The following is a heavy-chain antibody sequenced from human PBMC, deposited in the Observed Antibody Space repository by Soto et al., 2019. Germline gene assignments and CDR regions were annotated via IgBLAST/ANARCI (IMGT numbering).Heavy chain of an antibody. D-gene: IGHD2-15*01. CDR1: GGTFSSYA. V-gene: IGHV1-69*01. J-gene: IGHJ6*02. Sequence: QVQLVQSGAEVKKPGSSVKVSCKAPGGTFSSYAISWVRQAPGQGLEWMGGIIPIFGTANYAQKCQGRVTITADESTSTGYMGLSSLRSEDTAVYYCARSQGGSSSLAIYYYYYYGMDVWGQGTTVTVSS. CDR2: IIPIFGTA. CDR3: ARSQGGSSSLAIYYYYYYGMDV.